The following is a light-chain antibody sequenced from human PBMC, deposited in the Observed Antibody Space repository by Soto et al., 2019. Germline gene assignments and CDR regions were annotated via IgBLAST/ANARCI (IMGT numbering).Light chain of an antibody. J-gene: IGKJ1*01. CDR1: QTVERW. CDR3: QQYKDHVWT. CDR2: DVS. V-gene: IGKV1-5*01. Sequence: DIQMTQYPSTLPASVGDRVTISCRASQTVERWLAWYQQKPGKAPKLLISDVSTLERGVPSRFSGSGSATEFTLTISGLQSDDFATYYCQQYKDHVWTFGQGTKVESK.